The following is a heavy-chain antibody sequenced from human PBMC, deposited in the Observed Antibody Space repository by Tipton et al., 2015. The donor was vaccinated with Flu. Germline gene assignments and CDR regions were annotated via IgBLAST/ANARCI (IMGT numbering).Heavy chain of an antibody. V-gene: IGHV3-23*01. J-gene: IGHJ4*02. CDR2: INNNGGRS. Sequence: SLRLSCAASGFTFSAYTMGWVRQYPGKGLEWVSDINNNGGRSYYADSVKGRFTISRDNSKNTLFVQMNSLRADDTAIYYCARGGWASDTNNLLDYWGQGTLVTVSS. CDR3: ARGGWASDTNNLLDY. D-gene: IGHD1/OR15-1a*01. CDR1: GFTFSAYT.